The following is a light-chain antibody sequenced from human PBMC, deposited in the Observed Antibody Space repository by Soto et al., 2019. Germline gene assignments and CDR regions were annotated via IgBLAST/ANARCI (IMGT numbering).Light chain of an antibody. CDR3: QQYNTYRT. Sequence: DIQMTQSPSTLSASVGYRVTITCRASQSISSWLAWYQQKPGKAPKLLIYKASSLESGVPSRSSGSGSGTEFTLTISSLQPDDFATYYCQQYNTYRTFGQGTKV. J-gene: IGKJ1*01. V-gene: IGKV1-5*03. CDR2: KAS. CDR1: QSISSW.